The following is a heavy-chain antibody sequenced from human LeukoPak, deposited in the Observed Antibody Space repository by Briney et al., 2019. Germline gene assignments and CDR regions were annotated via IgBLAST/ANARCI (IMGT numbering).Heavy chain of an antibody. J-gene: IGHJ6*03. D-gene: IGHD3-16*01. CDR3: AKLGGQEVYNYYVGV. V-gene: IGHV3-23*01. CDR1: GLPFRSFP. Sequence: GGPLRPSCKPSGLPFRSFPMSWAPPAPGKGWEWASVIMDSGDITSYANSVKGRFTISRDNSKNTLYLQMNSLRAEDTAVYYCAKLGGQEVYNYYVGVWGKGTTVAVSS. CDR2: IMDSGDIT.